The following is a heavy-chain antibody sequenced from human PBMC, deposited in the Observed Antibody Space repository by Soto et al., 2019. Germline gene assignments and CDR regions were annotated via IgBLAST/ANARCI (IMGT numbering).Heavy chain of an antibody. D-gene: IGHD6-6*01. CDR3: ARDGGIAARSYYYYGMDV. CDR2: INAGNGNT. V-gene: IGHV1-3*01. CDR1: GYTFTSYA. J-gene: IGHJ6*02. Sequence: ASVKVSCKASGYTFTSYAMHWVRQAPGQRLEWMGWINAGNGNTKYSQKFQGRVTITRDTSASTAYMELSSLRSEDTAVYYCARDGGIAARSYYYYGMDVWGQGTTVTVSS.